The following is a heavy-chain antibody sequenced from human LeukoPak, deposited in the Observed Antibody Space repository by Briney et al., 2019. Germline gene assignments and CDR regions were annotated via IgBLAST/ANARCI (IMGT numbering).Heavy chain of an antibody. V-gene: IGHV1-8*03. CDR3: ARGPHNYYDSSGYYY. Sequence: ASVKVSCKASGYTFTSYGISWVRQATGQGLEWMGWMNPNSGNTGYARKFQGRVTITRNTSISTAYMELSSLGSEDTAVYYCARGPHNYYDSSGYYYWGQGTLVTVSS. D-gene: IGHD3-22*01. J-gene: IGHJ4*02. CDR2: MNPNSGNT. CDR1: GYTFTSYG.